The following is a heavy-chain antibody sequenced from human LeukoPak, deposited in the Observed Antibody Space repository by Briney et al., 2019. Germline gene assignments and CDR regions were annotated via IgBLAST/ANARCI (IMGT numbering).Heavy chain of an antibody. CDR2: VHYTGST. CDR1: CGSCSLYY. CDR3: ARGGSRQSSSSDLDY. V-gene: IGHV4-59*07. Sequence: SYTLSLSCTISCGSCSLYYWNLIRPPPAMGLPCIRYVHYTGSTNYNPSLRSRIAISVATSKNQFSLRLNSVTAADTAVYYCARGGSRQSSSSDLDYWGQGTLVTVSS. J-gene: IGHJ4*02. D-gene: IGHD6-6*01.